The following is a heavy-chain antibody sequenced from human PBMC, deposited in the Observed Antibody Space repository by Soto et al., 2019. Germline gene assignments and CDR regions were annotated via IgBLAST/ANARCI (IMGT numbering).Heavy chain of an antibody. D-gene: IGHD5-18*01. V-gene: IGHV4-34*01. CDR1: GGSFSGYY. CDR2: VHHTGGT. CDR3: TRGLDRGYNYGLFDY. Sequence: SETLSLTCAVSGGSFSGYYWTWIRQPPGKGLEWIGNVHHTGGTNYSPSLKSRVTISIDTSKNQFSLKLSSMTAADTAVFYCTRGLDRGYNYGLFDYWGQGALVTVSS. J-gene: IGHJ4*02.